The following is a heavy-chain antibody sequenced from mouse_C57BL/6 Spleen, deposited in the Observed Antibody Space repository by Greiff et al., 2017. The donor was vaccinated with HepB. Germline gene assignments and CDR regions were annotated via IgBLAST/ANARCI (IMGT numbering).Heavy chain of an antibody. D-gene: IGHD4-1*01. CDR3: AREANSWFAY. CDR2: IDPSDSYT. Sequence: VQLQQPGAELVKPGASVKLSCKASGYTFTSYWMQWVKQRPGQGLEWIGEIDPSDSYTNYNQKFKGKATLTVDTSSSTAYMQLSSLTSEDSAVCYCAREANSWFAYWGQWTLVTVSA. V-gene: IGHV1-50*01. CDR1: GYTFTSYW. J-gene: IGHJ3*01.